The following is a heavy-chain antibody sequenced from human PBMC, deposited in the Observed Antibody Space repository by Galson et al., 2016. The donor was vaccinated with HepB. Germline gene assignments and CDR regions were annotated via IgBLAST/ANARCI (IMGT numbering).Heavy chain of an antibody. Sequence: ETLSLTCTVSGASISSSTYYWDWIRQPPGKGLEWIGSIYYSGESYYNPSLRSRVTISVGTSKNQFSLDMNSVTAADTAVYYCARESATTGWFDPWGQGTLVTVSS. CDR2: IYYSGES. V-gene: IGHV4-39*07. CDR1: GASISSSTYY. CDR3: ARESATTGWFDP. J-gene: IGHJ5*02. D-gene: IGHD2-8*02.